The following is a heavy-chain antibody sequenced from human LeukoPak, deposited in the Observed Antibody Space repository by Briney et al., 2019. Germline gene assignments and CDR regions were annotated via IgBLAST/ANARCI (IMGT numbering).Heavy chain of an antibody. Sequence: PGGSLRLSCAASGFTFSTYEMNWVRQAPGKGLEWVSYIRSSGSTIYYADSVKGRFTISRDNFKNTLYLQMNSLRAEDTAVYYCAKGTKAHILTAYMRDRWFDPWGQGTLVTVSS. V-gene: IGHV3-48*03. CDR3: AKGTKAHILTAYMRDRWFDP. D-gene: IGHD3-9*01. J-gene: IGHJ5*02. CDR2: IRSSGSTI. CDR1: GFTFSTYE.